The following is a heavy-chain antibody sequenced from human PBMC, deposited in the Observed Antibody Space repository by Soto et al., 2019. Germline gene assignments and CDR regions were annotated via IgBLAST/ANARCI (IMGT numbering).Heavy chain of an antibody. Sequence: EASVKVSCKVSGYTLTELSMHWVRQAPGKGLEWMGGFDPEDGETIYAQKFQGRVTMTEDTSTDTAYMELRSLRSDDTAVYYCAREGSIAAAGSNWFDPWGQGTLVTVSS. CDR1: GYTLTELS. CDR2: FDPEDGET. CDR3: AREGSIAAAGSNWFDP. D-gene: IGHD6-13*01. V-gene: IGHV1-24*01. J-gene: IGHJ5*02.